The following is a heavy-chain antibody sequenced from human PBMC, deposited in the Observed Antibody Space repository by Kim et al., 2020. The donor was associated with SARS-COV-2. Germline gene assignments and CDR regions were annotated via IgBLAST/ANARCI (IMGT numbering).Heavy chain of an antibody. D-gene: IGHD3-9*01. V-gene: IGHV1-18*01. CDR1: GYTFTSYG. CDR3: ARDQERPVTYYDILTGYQSYYYYGMDV. J-gene: IGHJ6*02. Sequence: ASVKVSCKASGYTFTSYGISWVRQAPGQGLEWMGWISAYNGNTNYAQKLQGRVTMTTDTSTSTAYMELRSLRSDDTAVYYCARDQERPVTYYDILTGYQSYYYYGMDVWGQGTTVTVSS. CDR2: ISAYNGNT.